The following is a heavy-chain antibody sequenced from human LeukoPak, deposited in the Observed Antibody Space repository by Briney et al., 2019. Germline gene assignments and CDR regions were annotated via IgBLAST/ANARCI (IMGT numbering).Heavy chain of an antibody. Sequence: GGSLRLSCAASGFSFSTYGMHWVRQAPGKGLEWVAFIRYDGRNKYYADSVKGRFTISRDNSKNTLYLQMNSLRAEDTAVYYWAKRSEGWPMGYHSDYWGQGTLVTVSS. J-gene: IGHJ4*02. CDR1: GFSFSTYG. D-gene: IGHD6-19*01. CDR3: AKRSEGWPMGYHSDY. V-gene: IGHV3-30*02. CDR2: IRYDGRNK.